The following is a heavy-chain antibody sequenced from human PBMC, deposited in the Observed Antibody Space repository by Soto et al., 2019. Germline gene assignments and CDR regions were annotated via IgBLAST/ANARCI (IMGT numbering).Heavy chain of an antibody. CDR3: TTDLTAVTTGYFDC. J-gene: IGHJ4*02. Sequence: PGGSLRLSCVASGFTFNTYGMSWVRQAPGKGLEWVGRLQSKADGGTADLAAPVKGRFTLSRDDSKNTLYLEMNSLKTEDTAVYYCTTDLTAVTTGYFDCWGQGTLVTVSS. CDR1: GFTFNTYG. V-gene: IGHV3-15*01. CDR2: LQSKADGGTA. D-gene: IGHD4-17*01.